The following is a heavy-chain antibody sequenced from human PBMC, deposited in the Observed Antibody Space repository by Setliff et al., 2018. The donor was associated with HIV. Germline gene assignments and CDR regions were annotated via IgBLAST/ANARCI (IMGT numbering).Heavy chain of an antibody. D-gene: IGHD3-10*01. CDR2: LTPHSGDT. Sequence: GASVKVSCKASGYTFLNYDINWLRQAPGQGLEWMGRLTPHSGDTISADRFQGRRVMTTNTSTTTAFMELSSLRSDDTALYFCARGWGLWFGQLSILPLDPWGQGTLGTVSS. CDR1: GYTFLNYD. V-gene: IGHV1-8*01. J-gene: IGHJ5*02. CDR3: ARGWGLWFGQLSILPLDP.